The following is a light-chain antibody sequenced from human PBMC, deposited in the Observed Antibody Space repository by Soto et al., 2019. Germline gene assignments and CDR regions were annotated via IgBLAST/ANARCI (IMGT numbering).Light chain of an antibody. J-gene: IGKJ1*01. CDR3: QQSYNTPLRT. CDR2: AAS. V-gene: IGKV1-39*01. CDR1: QSISSY. Sequence: DIQMTQSPSSLSASVEDRVTITCRASQSISSYLNWYQQKPGKAPKLLIYAASSLQCGVPSRFSGSGSGTEFTLTISSLQPEDFAAYYCQQSYNTPLRTFGQGTKVDIK.